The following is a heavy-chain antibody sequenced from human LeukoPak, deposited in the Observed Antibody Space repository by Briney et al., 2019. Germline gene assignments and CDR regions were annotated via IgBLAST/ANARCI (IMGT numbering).Heavy chain of an antibody. Sequence: GGSLRLSCAASGFTFSSYTMNWVRQAPGKGLEWVSSISSSTSYIYYADSVNGRLTISRDNARNSLYLQMNSLRAEDTAIYYCARDPTPRYCSGGSCYTHYGMDVWGQGTTVTVSS. D-gene: IGHD2-15*01. CDR2: ISSSTSYI. CDR3: ARDPTPRYCSGGSCYTHYGMDV. V-gene: IGHV3-21*01. J-gene: IGHJ6*02. CDR1: GFTFSSYT.